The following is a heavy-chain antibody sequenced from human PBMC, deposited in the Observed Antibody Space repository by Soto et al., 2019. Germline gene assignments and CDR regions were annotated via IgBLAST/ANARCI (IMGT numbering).Heavy chain of an antibody. CDR2: ISYDGSNK. CDR1: GFTFSSYG. CDR3: AKDLLRPGRAYGMDV. J-gene: IGHJ6*02. Sequence: QVQLVESGGGVVQPGRSLRLSCAASGFTFSSYGMHWVRQAPGKGLEWVAVISYDGSNKYYADSVKGRFTISRDNSKNALYLQMNSLRAGETAVYYCAKDLLRPGRAYGMDVWGQGTTVTVSS. V-gene: IGHV3-30*18.